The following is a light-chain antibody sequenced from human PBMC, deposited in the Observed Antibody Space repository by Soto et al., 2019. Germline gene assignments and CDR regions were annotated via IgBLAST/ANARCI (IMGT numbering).Light chain of an antibody. CDR3: AAWDDSLSGVV. Sequence: QSVLTQPPSASGTPGQRVTISCSGSSSNIGSNYVYWYQQLPGTAPKLLIYRNSQRPSGVPDRFSGSKSGTSASLAISGLRSEGEADYYCAAWDDSLSGVVFGGGTKLTVL. V-gene: IGLV1-47*01. CDR2: RNS. J-gene: IGLJ2*01. CDR1: SSNIGSNY.